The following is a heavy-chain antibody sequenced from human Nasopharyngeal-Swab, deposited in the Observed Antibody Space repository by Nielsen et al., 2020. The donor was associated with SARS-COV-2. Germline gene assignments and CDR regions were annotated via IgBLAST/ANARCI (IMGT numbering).Heavy chain of an antibody. D-gene: IGHD3-22*01. CDR3: ARHGDYYDSSGYLYYFDY. Sequence: SETLSLTCTVSGGPISSYYWSWTRQPPGKGLEWIGYIYYSGSTNYNPSLKSRVTISVDTSKNQFSLKLSSVTAADTAVYYCARHGDYYDSSGYLYYFDYWGQGTLVTVSS. J-gene: IGHJ4*02. V-gene: IGHV4-59*08. CDR2: IYYSGST. CDR1: GGPISSYY.